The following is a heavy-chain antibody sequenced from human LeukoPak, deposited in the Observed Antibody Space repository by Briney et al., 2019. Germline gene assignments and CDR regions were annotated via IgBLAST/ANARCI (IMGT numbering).Heavy chain of an antibody. CDR1: GFTFSSYA. D-gene: IGHD5-12*01. Sequence: GRSLRLSCAASGFTFSSYAMHWVRQAPGKGLEWVAVKSYDGSNKYYADSVKGRFTISRDNSKNTLYLQLNSLRAEDTAVYYCAKDRPTWPIDYWGQGTLVTVSS. J-gene: IGHJ4*02. CDR2: KSYDGSNK. CDR3: AKDRPTWPIDY. V-gene: IGHV3-30*07.